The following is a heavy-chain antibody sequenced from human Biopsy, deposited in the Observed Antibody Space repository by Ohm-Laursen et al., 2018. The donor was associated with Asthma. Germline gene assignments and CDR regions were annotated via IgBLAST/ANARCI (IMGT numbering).Heavy chain of an antibody. CDR1: GGTFNYA. CDR2: VNTSNGDT. D-gene: IGHD3-9*01. V-gene: IGHV1-3*04. Sequence: ASVKVSCKASGGTFNYAITWVRQAPGQRLEWMGWVNTSNGDTKYSQKFQGRVTITRDTSASTAYMELRSLRSEDTATYYCARTYYDFLTGQVKDVFGVWGQGTMVTVSS. J-gene: IGHJ3*01. CDR3: ARTYYDFLTGQVKDVFGV.